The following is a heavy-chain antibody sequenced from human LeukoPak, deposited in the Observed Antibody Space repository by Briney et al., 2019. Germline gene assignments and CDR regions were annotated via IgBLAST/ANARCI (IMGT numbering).Heavy chain of an antibody. Sequence: GGSLRLSCAASGFTFSSFAMSWVRQAPGKGLEWVSAIRSSASNRPYADSVKGRFTISRDNAKNSLYLQMNSLRAEDTAVYFYARDVVLGSGSLDYWGQGVLVTVSS. J-gene: IGHJ4*02. V-gene: IGHV3-21*01. CDR1: GFTFSSFA. CDR3: ARDVVLGSGSLDY. CDR2: IRSSASNR. D-gene: IGHD3-10*01.